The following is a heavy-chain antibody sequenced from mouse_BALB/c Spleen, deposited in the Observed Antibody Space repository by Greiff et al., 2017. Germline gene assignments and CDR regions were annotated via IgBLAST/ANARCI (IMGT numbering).Heavy chain of an antibody. D-gene: IGHD1-2*01. V-gene: IGHV5-6*01. Sequence: EVHLVESGGDLVKPGGSLKLSCAASGFTFSSYGMSWVRQTPDKRLEWVATISSGGSYTYYPDSVKGRFTISRDNAKNTLYLQMSSLKSEDTAMYYCARFITTARDYFDYWGQGTTLTVSS. CDR2: ISSGGSYT. CDR3: ARFITTARDYFDY. CDR1: GFTFSSYG. J-gene: IGHJ2*01.